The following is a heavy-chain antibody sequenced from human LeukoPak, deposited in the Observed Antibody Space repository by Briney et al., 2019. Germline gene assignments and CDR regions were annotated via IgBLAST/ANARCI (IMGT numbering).Heavy chain of an antibody. CDR1: GFTFSSYV. Sequence: RGSLRLSCSASGFTFSSYVMTWVRQAPGQGLEWVSAISGSGDDTYYADSVKGRFTISRDNSKNTLYLQMNSLRAEDTAVYYCAKKEAMIRGVPYYYDFWGQGTLSPSPQ. V-gene: IGHV3-23*01. CDR2: ISGSGDDT. J-gene: IGHJ4*02. CDR3: AKKEAMIRGVPYYYDF. D-gene: IGHD3-10*01.